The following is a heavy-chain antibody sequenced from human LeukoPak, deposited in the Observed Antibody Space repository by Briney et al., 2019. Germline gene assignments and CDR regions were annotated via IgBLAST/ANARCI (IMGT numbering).Heavy chain of an antibody. Sequence: GGSLRLSCAASGFAFSSYAMSWVRQAPGKGLEWVSAISGSGGSTYYADSVKGRFTISRDSSKNTLYLQMNSLRAEDTAVYYCAKDLWPYYYDSSGYRNWFDPWGQGTLVTVSS. V-gene: IGHV3-23*01. CDR3: AKDLWPYYYDSSGYRNWFDP. D-gene: IGHD3-22*01. CDR2: ISGSGGST. CDR1: GFAFSSYA. J-gene: IGHJ5*02.